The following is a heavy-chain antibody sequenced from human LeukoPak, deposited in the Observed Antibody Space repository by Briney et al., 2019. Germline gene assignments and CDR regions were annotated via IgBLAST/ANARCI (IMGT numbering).Heavy chain of an antibody. V-gene: IGHV3-30-3*01. CDR3: ARDFATVTTYPILDY. J-gene: IGHJ4*02. Sequence: GGSLRLSCAASGFTFSSYAMHWVRQAPGKGLEWVAVISYDGSNKYYADSVKGRFTISRDNSKNTLYLQMNSLRAEDTAVYYCARDFATVTTYPILDYWGQGTLVTVSS. CDR1: GFTFSSYA. CDR2: ISYDGSNK. D-gene: IGHD4-11*01.